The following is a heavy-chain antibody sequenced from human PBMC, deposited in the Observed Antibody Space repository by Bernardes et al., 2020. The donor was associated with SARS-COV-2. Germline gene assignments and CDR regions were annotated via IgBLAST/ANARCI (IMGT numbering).Heavy chain of an antibody. CDR1: GFTFSSYG. Sequence: GRSLRLSCAASGFTFSSYGMHWVRQAPGKGLEWVAVISYDGSNKYYADSVKGRFTISRDNSKNTLYLQMNSLRAEDTAVYYCARDWGDGYEDYYGMDVWGQGTTVTVSS. D-gene: IGHD5-12*01. V-gene: IGHV3-30*03. J-gene: IGHJ6*02. CDR2: ISYDGSNK. CDR3: ARDWGDGYEDYYGMDV.